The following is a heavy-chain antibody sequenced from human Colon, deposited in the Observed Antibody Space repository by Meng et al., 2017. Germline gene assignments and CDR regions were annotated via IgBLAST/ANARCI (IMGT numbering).Heavy chain of an antibody. Sequence: QVQREEWGPGVVGPWVTLSHLCTVSGGSVSSGGHYGSGIRQPPGKGLEWIGYIDYSRSINYYPSLKSRVTMSVDTSKNQFSLNLSSVTAADTAVYYCAGGPWELDYWGQGTLVTVSS. CDR2: IDYSRSI. CDR1: GGSVSSGGHY. J-gene: IGHJ4*02. V-gene: IGHV4-61*08. CDR3: AGGPWELDY. D-gene: IGHD1-26*01.